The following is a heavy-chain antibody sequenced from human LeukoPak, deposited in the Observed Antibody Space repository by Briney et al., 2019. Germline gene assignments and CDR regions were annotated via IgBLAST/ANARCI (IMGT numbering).Heavy chain of an antibody. J-gene: IGHJ4*02. Sequence: GGSLRLSCAASGFNFNFYVMNWVRQAPGKRLEWDAAISRSGDSTFYADSVKGRFTISRDNSKNSVFLQMNSLRDEDTAVYYCAKDTDGDGDYLLHYWGQGTLVTVSS. V-gene: IGHV3-23*01. CDR1: GFNFNFYV. CDR2: ISRSGDST. CDR3: AKDTDGDGDYLLHY. D-gene: IGHD4-17*01.